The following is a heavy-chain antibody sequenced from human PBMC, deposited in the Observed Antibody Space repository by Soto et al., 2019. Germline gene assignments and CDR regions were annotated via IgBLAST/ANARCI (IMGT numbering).Heavy chain of an antibody. CDR3: ARQDGKRMDV. V-gene: IGHV4-39*01. CDR2: IYYSGST. J-gene: IGHJ6*02. D-gene: IGHD1-26*01. CDR1: GGSISSSSYY. Sequence: QLQLQESGPGLVKPSETLSLTCTVSGGSISSSSYYWGWIRQPPGKGLEWIGSIYYSGSTYYNPSLKSRVTISVDTSKNQFSLKLSSGTAADTAVYYCARQDGKRMDVWGQGSTVTVSS.